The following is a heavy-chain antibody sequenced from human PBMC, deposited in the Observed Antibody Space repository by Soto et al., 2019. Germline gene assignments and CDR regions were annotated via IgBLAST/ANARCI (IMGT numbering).Heavy chain of an antibody. D-gene: IGHD1-1*01. CDR3: VRDGTKTLRDWFDP. CDR2: IYATGTT. Sequence: PSETLSLTCTVSGASISGFYWSWIRKSAGKGLEWIGRIYATGTTDYNPSLKSRVMMSADTSKKQFPLKLRSVTAADTAVYYCVRDGTKTLRDWFDPWGQGISVTVSS. CDR1: GASISGFY. J-gene: IGHJ5*02. V-gene: IGHV4-4*07.